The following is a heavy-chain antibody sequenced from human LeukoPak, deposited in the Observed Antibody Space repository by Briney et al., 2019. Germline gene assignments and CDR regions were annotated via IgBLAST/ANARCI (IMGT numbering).Heavy chain of an antibody. CDR1: GGSISSYY. CDR2: IYYSGST. V-gene: IGHV4-59*12. D-gene: IGHD5-12*01. CDR3: ARSPDIVATIPFDY. Sequence: PSETLSLTCTVSGGSISSYYWSWIRQPPGKGLEWIGYIYYSGSTNYNPSLKSRVTISVDKSKNQFSLELSSVTAADTAVYYCARSPDIVATIPFDYWGQGTLVTVSS. J-gene: IGHJ4*02.